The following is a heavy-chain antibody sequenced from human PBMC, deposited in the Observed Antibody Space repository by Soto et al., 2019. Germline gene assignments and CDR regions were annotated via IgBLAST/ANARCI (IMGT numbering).Heavy chain of an antibody. D-gene: IGHD3-16*01. CDR1: GGSISSSSYY. J-gene: IGHJ6*02. V-gene: IGHV4-39*01. CDR3: ARHKGGYYSGVDV. Sequence: PSETLSLTCTASGGSISSSSYYWGWIRQPPGKGLEWIGSIYYSGTTYYNPSLKSRVTISVDTSKNQFSLKLSSMTAADTAVYYCARHKGGYYSGVDVWGQGTTVTVSS. CDR2: IYYSGTT.